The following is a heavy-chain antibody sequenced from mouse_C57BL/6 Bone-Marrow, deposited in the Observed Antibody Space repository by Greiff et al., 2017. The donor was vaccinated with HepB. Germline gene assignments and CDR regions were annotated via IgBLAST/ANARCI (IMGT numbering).Heavy chain of an antibody. Sequence: VQLQQPGAELVKPGASVKLSCKASGYTFTSYWMHWVKQRPGQGLEWIGRIHPNSGSTNYNEKFKSKATLTVDKSSSTAYMQLSSLTSEDSAVSYCSTRCFGKEYDYWGQGTTLTVSS. J-gene: IGHJ2*01. V-gene: IGHV1-64*01. CDR1: GYTFTSYW. D-gene: IGHD2-1*01. CDR3: STRCFGKEYDY. CDR2: IHPNSGST.